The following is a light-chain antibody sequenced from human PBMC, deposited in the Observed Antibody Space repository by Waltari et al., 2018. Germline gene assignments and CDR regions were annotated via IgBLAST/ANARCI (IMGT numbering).Light chain of an antibody. J-gene: IGKJ1*01. CDR3: QHYLRLPVT. CDR1: QSVSRA. CDR2: GAS. V-gene: IGKV3-20*01. Sequence: EIVLTKSPGTLSLSLGERATLSCRASQSVSRALDWYQQKPGQAPRLLIYGASTRATGIPDRFSGSGSGTDFSLTISRLEPDDFAVYYCQHYLRLPVTFGQGTTVEI.